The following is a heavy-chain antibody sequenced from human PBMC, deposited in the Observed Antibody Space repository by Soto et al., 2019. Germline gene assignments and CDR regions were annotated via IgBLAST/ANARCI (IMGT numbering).Heavy chain of an antibody. J-gene: IGHJ4*02. CDR1: GYTFTSYD. V-gene: IGHV1-8*01. D-gene: IGHD2-15*01. Sequence: QVQLVQSGAEVRTPGASVKVSCKASGYTFTSYDINWVRQATGQGPEWMGWMNPDSGNTGYVQKFQGRVTMTRNTAISTAYMELSSLRSGDTAVYYCAGSVGGSNVNFDYWGQGTLVTVSS. CDR2: MNPDSGNT. CDR3: AGSVGGSNVNFDY.